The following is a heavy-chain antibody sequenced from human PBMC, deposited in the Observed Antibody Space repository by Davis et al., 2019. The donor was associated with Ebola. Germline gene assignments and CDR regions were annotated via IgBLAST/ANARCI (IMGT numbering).Heavy chain of an antibody. V-gene: IGHV4-59*01. CDR1: GGSISSYY. D-gene: IGHD3-10*01. Sequence: PSETLSLTCTVSGGSISSYYWSWIRQPPGKGLEWIGYIYYSGSTNYNPSLKSRVTISVDTSKNQFSLKLSSVTAADTAVYYCARNRVWFRDPANYGFDYWGQGTLVTVSS. J-gene: IGHJ4*02. CDR3: ARNRVWFRDPANYGFDY. CDR2: IYYSGST.